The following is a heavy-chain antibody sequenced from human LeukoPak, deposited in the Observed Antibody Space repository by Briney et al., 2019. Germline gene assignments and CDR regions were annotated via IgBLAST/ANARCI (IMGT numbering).Heavy chain of an antibody. CDR1: GGSFSGYY. CDR2: INHSGST. Sequence: PSETLSLTCAVYGGSFSGYYWSWIRQPPGKGLEWLGEINHSGSTNYNPSLKSRVTISVDTSKNQFSLKLSSVTAADTAVYYCARLLRGGRDTPMVTMIVVRAKSGAFDIWGQGTMVTVSS. D-gene: IGHD5-18*01. J-gene: IGHJ3*02. CDR3: ARLLRGGRDTPMVTMIVVRAKSGAFDI. V-gene: IGHV4-34*01.